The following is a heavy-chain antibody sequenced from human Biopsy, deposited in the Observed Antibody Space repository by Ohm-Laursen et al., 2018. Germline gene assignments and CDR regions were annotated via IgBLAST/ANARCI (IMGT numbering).Heavy chain of an antibody. CDR1: GFTFSSFS. J-gene: IGHJ6*02. Sequence: GSLRLSCTASGFTFSSFSMNWVRQAPGKGLEWISYINEVSSHIYDADSVKGRITVARDNAKNSLYLQLNSLRAEDTAVNYCARGSSGTARAGGMDVWGQGTTVTVSS. D-gene: IGHD6-6*01. V-gene: IGHV3-21*01. CDR3: ARGSSGTARAGGMDV. CDR2: INEVSSHI.